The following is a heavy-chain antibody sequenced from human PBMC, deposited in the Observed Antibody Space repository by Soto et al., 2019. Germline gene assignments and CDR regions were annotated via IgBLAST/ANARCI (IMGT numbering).Heavy chain of an antibody. CDR2: ISSSSSTI. CDR3: ARENFRDSSGYLSFDYYGMDV. D-gene: IGHD3-22*01. V-gene: IGHV3-48*01. J-gene: IGHJ6*02. Sequence: GGSLRLSCAASGFTFSSYSMNWVRQAPGKGLEWVSYISSSSSTIYYADSVKGRFTISRDNAKNSLYLQMNSLRAEDTAVYYCARENFRDSSGYLSFDYYGMDVWGQGTTVTVSS. CDR1: GFTFSSYS.